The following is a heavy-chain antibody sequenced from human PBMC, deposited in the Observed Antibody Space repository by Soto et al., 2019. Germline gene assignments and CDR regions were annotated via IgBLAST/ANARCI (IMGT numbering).Heavy chain of an antibody. Sequence: GASVKVSCKTSGYTFINHGVSWVRQAPGQGLEWMGWISAYNGNTKFAQRVQDRLTMTRDTATTTFYMELRSLTSDDTGVYFCARESVNSKSWYVADYWGQGTLVTVSS. CDR1: GYTFINHG. CDR2: ISAYNGNT. D-gene: IGHD6-13*01. CDR3: ARESVNSKSWYVADY. V-gene: IGHV1-18*01. J-gene: IGHJ4*02.